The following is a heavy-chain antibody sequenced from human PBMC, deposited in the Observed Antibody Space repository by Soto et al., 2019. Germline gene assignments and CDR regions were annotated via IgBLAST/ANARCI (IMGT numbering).Heavy chain of an antibody. J-gene: IGHJ6*03. D-gene: IGHD4-17*01. CDR3: AKPSTTSYYYYYMDV. CDR1: GYTFTSYG. CDR2: MNPNSGNT. V-gene: IGHV1-8*02. Sequence: GASVKASCKSSGYTFTSYGISWVRQAPGQGLEWMGWMNPNSGNTGYAQKFQGRVTMTRNTSISTAYMELSSLRSEDTAVYYCAKPSTTSYYYYYMDVWGKGTTVTVSS.